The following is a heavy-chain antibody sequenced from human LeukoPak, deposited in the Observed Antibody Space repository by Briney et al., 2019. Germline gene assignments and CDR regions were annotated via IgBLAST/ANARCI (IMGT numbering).Heavy chain of an antibody. Sequence: GGSLRLSCEASGFAVSARPMSWVRQAPGKGLEWVSVIYSGGSTYYADSVKGRFTISRDNSKNTLYLQMNSLRAEDTAVYYCARVGGSGSYSWGQGTLVTVSS. CDR3: ARVGGSGSYS. CDR1: GFAVSARP. D-gene: IGHD3-10*01. V-gene: IGHV3-66*01. CDR2: IYSGGST. J-gene: IGHJ4*02.